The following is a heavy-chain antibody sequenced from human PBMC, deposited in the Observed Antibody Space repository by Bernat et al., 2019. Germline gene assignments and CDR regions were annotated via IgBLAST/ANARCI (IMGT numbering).Heavy chain of an antibody. V-gene: IGHV3-74*01. CDR3: ARLISREPFDY. CDR1: GFTFSSYW. Sequence: EVQLVESGGGLVQPGGSLRLSCAASGFTFSSYWMHWVRQVPGKGLVWVSRINSDGSSTNYADSVKDRFTISRDNAKNTLYLQMNSLRAEDTAVYYCARLISREPFDYWGQGTLVTVSS. CDR2: INSDGSST. D-gene: IGHD1-26*01. J-gene: IGHJ4*02.